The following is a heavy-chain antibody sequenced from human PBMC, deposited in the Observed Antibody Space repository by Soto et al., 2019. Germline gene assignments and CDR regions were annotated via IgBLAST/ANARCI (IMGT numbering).Heavy chain of an antibody. CDR2: IYHGATT. J-gene: IGHJ4*01. Sequence: SETLSLTCTVSGYSISIGSYWGWIRQPPGKGPEWIASIYHGATTFYNPSLKSRVTVSVDKSNNQFSLKLRSVTAADTAVYYCAKAHVMVVDGSTFDYWGHGTMVTVSS. CDR1: GYSISIGSY. D-gene: IGHD6-19*01. V-gene: IGHV4-38-2*02. CDR3: AKAHVMVVDGSTFDY.